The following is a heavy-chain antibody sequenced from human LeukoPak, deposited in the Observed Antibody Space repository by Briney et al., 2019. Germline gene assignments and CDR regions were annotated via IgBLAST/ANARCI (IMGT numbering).Heavy chain of an antibody. CDR2: IYYSGST. J-gene: IGHJ2*01. CDR3: ARHGDDYGDYLVPQNWNFDL. D-gene: IGHD4-17*01. CDR1: GGSISSSSYY. V-gene: IGHV4-39*01. Sequence: SETLSLTCTVSGGSISSSSYYWGWIRQPPGKGLEWIGSIYYSGSTYYNPSLKSRVTISVDTSKNQFSLKLSSVTAADTAVYYRARHGDDYGDYLVPQNWNFDLWGRGTLVTVSS.